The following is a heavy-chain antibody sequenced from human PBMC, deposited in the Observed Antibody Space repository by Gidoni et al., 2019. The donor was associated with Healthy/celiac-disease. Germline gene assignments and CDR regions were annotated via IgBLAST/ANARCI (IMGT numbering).Heavy chain of an antibody. V-gene: IGHV4-34*01. J-gene: IGHJ5*01. CDR1: GGSFSGYY. CDR3: ARHFLSSGWFDY. CDR2: INHSGST. Sequence: QVQLQQWGAGLLKPSETLSLTCAVYGGSFSGYYWSWIRQPPGKGLEWIGEINHSGSTNYNPSLKSRVTISVDTSKNQFSLKLSSVTAADTAVYYCARHFLSSGWFDYWGQGTLVTVSS. D-gene: IGHD6-19*01.